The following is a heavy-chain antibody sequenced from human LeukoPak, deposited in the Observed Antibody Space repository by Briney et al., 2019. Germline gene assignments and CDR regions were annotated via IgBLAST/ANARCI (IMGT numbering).Heavy chain of an antibody. J-gene: IGHJ4*02. D-gene: IGHD6-19*01. CDR1: GFTFSSYW. CDR2: IKQDGSEK. Sequence: GGSLRLSCVASGFTFSSYWMNWVRQAPGKGLEWVANIKQDGSEKNYVDSVKGRFTTSRDNAKNSLYLQMDSLRAEDTAVYYCARRLAVAGTGYWGQGTLVTVSS. CDR3: ARRLAVAGTGY. V-gene: IGHV3-7*01.